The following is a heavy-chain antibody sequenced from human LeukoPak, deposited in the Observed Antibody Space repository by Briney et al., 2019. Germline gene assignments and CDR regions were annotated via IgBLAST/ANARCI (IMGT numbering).Heavy chain of an antibody. Sequence: GGSLILSCAASGFIFSNYAMSWVRQVPGRGLEWVSTISSRGDSTYVAYSVKGRFTISRDNSKNSLYLQMNTVRAEDTAVYYCVKGPRPDITVAHTVENWGQGTLVTVSS. J-gene: IGHJ4*02. D-gene: IGHD6-19*01. CDR1: GFIFSNYA. CDR2: ISSRGDST. V-gene: IGHV3-23*01. CDR3: VKGPRPDITVAHTVEN.